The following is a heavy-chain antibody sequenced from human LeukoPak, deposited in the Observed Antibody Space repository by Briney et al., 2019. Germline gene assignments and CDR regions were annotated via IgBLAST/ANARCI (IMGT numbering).Heavy chain of an antibody. Sequence: ASVKVSCKASGYTFTDHYMHWVRQAPGQGLEWMGRIDPNSGDTKFAQKFQGRVTMTEDTSISTAYMELTSLRSDDTAVYFCAGSLTGNFWYFDLWGRGTLVSVSS. D-gene: IGHD7-27*01. CDR2: IDPNSGDT. CDR1: GYTFTDHY. V-gene: IGHV1-2*06. CDR3: AGSLTGNFWYFDL. J-gene: IGHJ2*01.